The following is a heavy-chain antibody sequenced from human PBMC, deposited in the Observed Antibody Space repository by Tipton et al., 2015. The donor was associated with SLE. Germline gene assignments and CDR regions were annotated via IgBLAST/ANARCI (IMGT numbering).Heavy chain of an antibody. CDR3: AKDRAYYDFWSGYYPHWFDP. J-gene: IGHJ5*01. CDR2: ISSSSSYI. CDR1: GFTFSSYS. V-gene: IGHV3-21*04. Sequence: SLRLSCAASGFTFSSYSMNWVRQAPGKGLEWVSSISSSSSYIYYADSVKGRFTISRDNSKNTLYLQMNSLRAEDTAVYYCAKDRAYYDFWSGYYPHWFDPWGQGTLVTVSS. D-gene: IGHD3-3*01.